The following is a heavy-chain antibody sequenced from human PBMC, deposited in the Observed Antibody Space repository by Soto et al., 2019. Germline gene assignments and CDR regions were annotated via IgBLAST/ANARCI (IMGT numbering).Heavy chain of an antibody. Sequence: GSVKVSCKASGYTFTSYGISWVRQAPGQGLEWMGWISAYNGNTNYAQKLQGRVTMTTDTSTSTAYMELRSLRSDDTAVYYCARDKRITMIVVDRKMDYWGQGTLVTVSS. J-gene: IGHJ4*02. V-gene: IGHV1-18*04. CDR3: ARDKRITMIVVDRKMDY. CDR1: GYTFTSYG. CDR2: ISAYNGNT. D-gene: IGHD3-22*01.